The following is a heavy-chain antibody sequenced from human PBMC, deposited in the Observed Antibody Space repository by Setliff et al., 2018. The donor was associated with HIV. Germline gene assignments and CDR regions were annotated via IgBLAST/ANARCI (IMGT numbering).Heavy chain of an antibody. CDR2: IIPIFGTA. J-gene: IGHJ5*02. CDR1: GGTFSSYA. V-gene: IGHV1-69*13. CDR3: ARDGPIAAAGTEGLWFDP. D-gene: IGHD6-13*01. Sequence: ASVKVSCKASGGTFSSYAISWVRQAPGQGLEWMGGIIPIFGTANYAQKFQGRVTITADESTSTAHMELSSLRSEDTAVYYCARDGPIAAAGTEGLWFDPWGQGALVTVS.